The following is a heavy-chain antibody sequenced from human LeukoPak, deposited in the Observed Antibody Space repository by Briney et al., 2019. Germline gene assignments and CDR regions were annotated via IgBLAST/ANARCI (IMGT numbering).Heavy chain of an antibody. V-gene: IGHV1-8*01. CDR2: MNPNSGNT. D-gene: IGHD6-19*01. Sequence: GASVEVSCKASGYTSTSYDINWVRQATGQGLEWMGWMNPNSGNTGYAQKFQGRVTMTRNTSISTAYMELSSLRSEDTAVYYCARAGIAVAGRDYWGQGTLVTVSS. CDR1: GYTSTSYD. J-gene: IGHJ4*02. CDR3: ARAGIAVAGRDY.